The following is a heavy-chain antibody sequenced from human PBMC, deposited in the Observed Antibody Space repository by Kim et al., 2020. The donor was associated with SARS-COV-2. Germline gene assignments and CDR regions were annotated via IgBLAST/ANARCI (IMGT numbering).Heavy chain of an antibody. CDR2: I. D-gene: IGHD2-15*01. V-gene: IGHV3-21*01. Sequence: IYYAGSLKARFTISRDNAKNSVFLQMNDLRVEDTAVYYCARGRPRGYSFDIWGQGTLVTVSS. J-gene: IGHJ3*02. CDR3: ARGRPRGYSFDI.